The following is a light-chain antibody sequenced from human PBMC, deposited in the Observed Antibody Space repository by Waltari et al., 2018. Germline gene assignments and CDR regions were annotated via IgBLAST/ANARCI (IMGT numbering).Light chain of an antibody. J-gene: IGLJ3*02. Sequence: QSALTQPASVSGSPGQSITISCTGTSSDVGGYHYVSWYQQHPGKAPKLMIYDVSKRPSGVSNRFSGSKSGNTASLTISGLQAEDEADYYCCSYAGSSTPRVFGGGTKLTVL. V-gene: IGLV2-23*02. CDR2: DVS. CDR1: SSDVGGYHY. CDR3: CSYAGSSTPRV.